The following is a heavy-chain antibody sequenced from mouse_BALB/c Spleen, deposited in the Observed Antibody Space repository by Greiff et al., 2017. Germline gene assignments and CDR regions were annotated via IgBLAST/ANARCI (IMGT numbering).Heavy chain of an antibody. D-gene: IGHD2-2*01. V-gene: IGHV1-7*01. CDR2: INPSTGYT. J-gene: IGHJ4*01. CDR3: ARYWFLYAMDY. Sequence: QVHVKQSGAELAKPGASVKMSCKASGYTFTSYWMHWVKQRPGQGLEWIGYINPSTGYTEYNQKFKDKATLTADKSSSTAYMQLSSLTSEDSAVYYCARYWFLYAMDYWGQGTSVTVSS. CDR1: GYTFTSYW.